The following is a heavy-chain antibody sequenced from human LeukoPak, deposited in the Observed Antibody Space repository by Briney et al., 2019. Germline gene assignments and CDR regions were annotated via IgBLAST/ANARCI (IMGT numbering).Heavy chain of an antibody. CDR3: ARDRITGSYPRNYYYYMDV. CDR2: IYYSGST. CDR1: GGSISSYY. Sequence: SETLSLTCTVSGGSISSYYWSWIRQPPGKGLEWIGYIYYSGSTNYNPSLMSRVTISVDTSKNQFSLKLSSVTAADTAVYYCARDRITGSYPRNYYYYMDVWGKGTTVTVSS. V-gene: IGHV4-59*01. D-gene: IGHD1-26*01. J-gene: IGHJ6*03.